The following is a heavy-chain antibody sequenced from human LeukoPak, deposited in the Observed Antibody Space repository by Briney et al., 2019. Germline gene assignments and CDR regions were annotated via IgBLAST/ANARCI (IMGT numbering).Heavy chain of an antibody. CDR3: ARDKFQGWFDP. Sequence: PGRSLRLSCAASGFTFSSYGMHWVRQAPGKGLEWVAVIWYDGSNKYYADSVKGRFTISRDNSKNTLYLQMNSLRAEDTAVYYCARDKFQGWFDPWGQGTLVTVSS. J-gene: IGHJ5*02. CDR1: GFTFSSYG. CDR2: IWYDGSNK. V-gene: IGHV3-33*01.